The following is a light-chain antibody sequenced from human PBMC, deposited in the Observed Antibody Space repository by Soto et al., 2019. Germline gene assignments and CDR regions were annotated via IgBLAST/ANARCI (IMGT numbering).Light chain of an antibody. CDR1: QSIAAY. V-gene: IGKV1-39*01. CDR3: QQSYSNPRT. J-gene: IGKJ1*01. Sequence: DIQMTQSPSSLSASVVDRVTITCRASQSIAAYLNWYQQKPGKAPKLLIFGASSLHSGAPPRFSGSGYGAEFSLIISSLQPEDVATYYCQQSYSNPRTFGQGTKVDIK. CDR2: GAS.